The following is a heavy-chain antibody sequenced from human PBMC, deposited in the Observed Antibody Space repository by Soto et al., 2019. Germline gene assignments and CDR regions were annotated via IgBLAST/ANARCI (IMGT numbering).Heavy chain of an antibody. J-gene: IGHJ4*02. CDR3: ASSRGSLVPLDY. Sequence: QLPLQESGSGLVKPSQTLSLTCAVSGGSISSGGYSWSWIRQPPGKGLEWIGYIHHSGSTYYNPSLKRRVTISVDRSQNQFSLKLSSVTAADTAVYYCASSRGSLVPLDYWGEGTLVTVSS. CDR2: IHHSGST. CDR1: GGSISSGGYS. V-gene: IGHV4-30-2*01. D-gene: IGHD1-26*01.